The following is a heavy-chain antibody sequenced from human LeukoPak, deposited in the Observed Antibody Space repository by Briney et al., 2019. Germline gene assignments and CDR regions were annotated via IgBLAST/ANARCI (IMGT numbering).Heavy chain of an antibody. V-gene: IGHV3-21*01. J-gene: IGHJ4*02. CDR2: ISSSSSYI. CDR1: GFTFSSYS. Sequence: GRSLRLSCAASGFTFSSYSMNWVHQAPGKGLEWVSSISSSSSYIYYADSVKGRFTISRDNAKNSLYLQMNSLRAEDTAVYYCATGTSWNDVDYFDYWGQGTLVTVSS. CDR3: ATGTSWNDVDYFDY. D-gene: IGHD1-1*01.